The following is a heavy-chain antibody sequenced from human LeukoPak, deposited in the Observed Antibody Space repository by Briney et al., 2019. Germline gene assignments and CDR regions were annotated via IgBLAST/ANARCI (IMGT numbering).Heavy chain of an antibody. CDR1: GDSISIYY. Sequence: SETLSLTCTVSGDSISIYYWNWIRQPPGKGLEWIGYIYHNGNTNYNPSLKSRVTISVDTSKNQFSLKLTSVTAADTAVYYCARGFGGYYSFDYWGQGTLVTVSS. J-gene: IGHJ4*02. CDR2: IYHNGNT. CDR3: ARGFGGYYSFDY. V-gene: IGHV4-59*01. D-gene: IGHD3-3*01.